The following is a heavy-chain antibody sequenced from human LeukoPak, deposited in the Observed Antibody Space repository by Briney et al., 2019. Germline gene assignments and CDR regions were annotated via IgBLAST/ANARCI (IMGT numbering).Heavy chain of an antibody. CDR2: ISGSGGST. V-gene: IGHV3-23*01. D-gene: IGHD3-22*01. Sequence: GGSLRLSCAASGFTLSSSAMSWVRQAPGKGLEWVSAISGSGGSTSYADSVKGRFTISRDNSKNTMYLQMNSLRAEDTAVYYCAKEDPMYYYDSSSPSTLFDYWGQGTLVTVSS. J-gene: IGHJ4*02. CDR1: GFTLSSSA. CDR3: AKEDPMYYYDSSSPSTLFDY.